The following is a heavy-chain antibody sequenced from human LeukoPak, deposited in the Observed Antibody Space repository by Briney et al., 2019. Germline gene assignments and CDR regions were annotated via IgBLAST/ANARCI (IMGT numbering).Heavy chain of an antibody. CDR2: ISDSGSST. J-gene: IGHJ4*02. CDR1: GFTVSSHD. CDR3: AKGQSGSYYYY. Sequence: GGSLRLSCAASGFTVSSHDMSWVRQAPGKGLEWVSTISDSGSSTYYADSVKGRFTISRDNSKNTLYLQMNSLRAEDTAVYYCAKGQSGSYYYYWGQGTLVTVSS. D-gene: IGHD1-26*01. V-gene: IGHV3-23*01.